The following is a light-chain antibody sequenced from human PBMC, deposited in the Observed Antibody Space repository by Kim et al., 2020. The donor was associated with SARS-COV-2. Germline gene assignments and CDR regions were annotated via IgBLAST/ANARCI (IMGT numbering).Light chain of an antibody. V-gene: IGKV1-5*01. J-gene: IGKJ5*01. CDR2: ATS. CDR1: QRIHGW. Sequence: DIHMTQSPSTLSASLGDRVTITCRARQRIHGWLAWNQQKPGQAPKLLIYATSTVETGVPSTFSGSGSGTEFTLTISSLQLDDFATYYCQHHNNSPITFGQGTRLDIK. CDR3: QHHNNSPIT.